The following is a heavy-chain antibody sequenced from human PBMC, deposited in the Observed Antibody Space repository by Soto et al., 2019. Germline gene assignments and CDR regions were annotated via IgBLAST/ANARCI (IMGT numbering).Heavy chain of an antibody. CDR2: ISSSGSTI. V-gene: IGHV3-11*01. CDR1: GFTFSDYY. D-gene: IGHD2-2*01. CDR3: ARGDIVVGPSAVHYMDV. Sequence: GGSLRLSCAASGFTFSDYYMSWIRQAPGKGLEWVSYISSSGSTIYYADSVKGRFTISRDKAKNSLYLQMNSLRAEETSVYYCARGDIVVGPSAVHYMDVWGKGTTVTVSS. J-gene: IGHJ6*03.